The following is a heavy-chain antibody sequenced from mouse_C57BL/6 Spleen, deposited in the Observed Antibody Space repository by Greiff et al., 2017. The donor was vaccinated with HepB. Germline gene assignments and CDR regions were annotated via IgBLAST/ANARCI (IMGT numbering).Heavy chain of an antibody. Sequence: QVQLQQPGAELVKPGASVKVSCKASGYTFTSYWMHWVKQRPGQGLEWIGRIHPSDSDTNYNQKFKVKATLTVDKSSSTAYMQLSSLTSEDSAVYYCATGDYGSSYAMDYWGQGTSVTVSS. CDR2: IHPSDSDT. CDR1: GYTFTSYW. V-gene: IGHV1-74*01. D-gene: IGHD1-1*01. J-gene: IGHJ4*01. CDR3: ATGDYGSSYAMDY.